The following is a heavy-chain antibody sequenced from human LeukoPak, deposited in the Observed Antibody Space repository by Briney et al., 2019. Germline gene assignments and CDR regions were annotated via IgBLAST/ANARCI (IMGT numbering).Heavy chain of an antibody. Sequence: GASVKASCKASGYTFTSYDINWVRQAPGQGLEWMGWISAYNGNTNYAQKLQGRVTMTTDTSTSTAYMELRSLRSDDTAVYYCARVPLNRYCSSTSCYTEDYWGQGTLVTVSS. CDR2: ISAYNGNT. V-gene: IGHV1-18*01. CDR3: ARVPLNRYCSSTSCYTEDY. J-gene: IGHJ4*02. D-gene: IGHD2-2*02. CDR1: GYTFTSYD.